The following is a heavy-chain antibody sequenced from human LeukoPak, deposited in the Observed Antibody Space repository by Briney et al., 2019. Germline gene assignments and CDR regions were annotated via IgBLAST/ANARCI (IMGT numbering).Heavy chain of an antibody. Sequence: ASVKVSCKASGFTSYDINWVRQATGQGLEWMGCMNPNSANTAYAQKFQGRLTMTRDTSISTAYMELSSLGVEDTAVYYCASGGLGIAAAFVWGQGTLVTVSS. CDR3: ASGGLGIAAAFV. CDR2: MNPNSANT. CDR1: GFTSYD. J-gene: IGHJ4*02. V-gene: IGHV1-8*02. D-gene: IGHD6-13*01.